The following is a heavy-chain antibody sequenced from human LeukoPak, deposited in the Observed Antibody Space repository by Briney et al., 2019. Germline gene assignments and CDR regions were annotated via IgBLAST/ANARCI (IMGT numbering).Heavy chain of an antibody. CDR2: ISGSGGTT. Sequence: GGSLRLSCTASGFSFGSYALTWVRQAPGKGLEWVSAISGSGGTTYYADSVKGRFTISRDNSKNTLYPQMNSLRADDTAVYYCAKDQGRGFSDFDNWGQGTLVTVSS. V-gene: IGHV3-23*01. J-gene: IGHJ4*02. CDR3: AKDQGRGFSDFDN. CDR1: GFSFGSYA.